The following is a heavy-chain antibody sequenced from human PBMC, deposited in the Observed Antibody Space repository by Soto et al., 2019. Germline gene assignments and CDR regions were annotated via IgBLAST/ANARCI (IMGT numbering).Heavy chain of an antibody. J-gene: IGHJ5*02. D-gene: IGHD6-13*01. V-gene: IGHV4-30-2*01. CDR2: IYNSGRA. Sequence: SEPLSLTCAVSGASIGGEDYSWTWIRQPPGKGLEWIGYIYNSGRAYYNPSLESRVTLSIDKSKNVFSLRLTSVTAADTAFYYCARGVMRNSGRWSLFDAWGQGALVIVS. CDR1: GASIGGEDYS. CDR3: ARGVMRNSGRWSLFDA.